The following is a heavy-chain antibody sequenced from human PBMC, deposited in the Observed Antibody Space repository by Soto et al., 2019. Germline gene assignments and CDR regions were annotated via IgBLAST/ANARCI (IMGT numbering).Heavy chain of an antibody. CDR3: AGWRDSSSAWDV. Sequence: SVKVSCKASGGTFSSYAISWVRQAPGQGLEWMGGIIPIFGTANYAQKFQGRVTITADESTRTAYMELSSLRSEDTAVYYCAGWRDSSSAWDVWGEGRLVTASS. CDR2: IIPIFGTA. V-gene: IGHV1-69*13. D-gene: IGHD6-6*01. J-gene: IGHJ4*02. CDR1: GGTFSSYA.